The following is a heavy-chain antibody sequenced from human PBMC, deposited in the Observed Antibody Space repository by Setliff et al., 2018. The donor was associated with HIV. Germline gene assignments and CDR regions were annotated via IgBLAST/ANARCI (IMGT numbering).Heavy chain of an antibody. Sequence: SETLSLTCTVSAGSISSYYWTWIRQPPGKGLEWIGYISTRGGTTHNPSLKSRVTISVDTSKNQFSLKLSSVTAADTAVYYCARAFPMTTVVTQSGYGAFDIWGQGTMVTVSS. CDR3: ARAFPMTTVVTQSGYGAFDI. CDR1: AGSISSYY. V-gene: IGHV4-4*09. CDR2: ISTRGGT. J-gene: IGHJ3*02. D-gene: IGHD4-17*01.